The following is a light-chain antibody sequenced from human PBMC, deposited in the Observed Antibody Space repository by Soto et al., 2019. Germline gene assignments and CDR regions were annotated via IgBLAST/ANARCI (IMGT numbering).Light chain of an antibody. CDR3: QQSRDWPLT. J-gene: IGKJ4*01. V-gene: IGKV3-11*01. CDR1: QNVYSI. CDR2: DAS. Sequence: EIVLTQSPGTLSLSPGERATLSCRASQNVYSILAWYQQKPGQAPRILIYDASNRAPGIPDRFSGSGSGTDFTLTISSLEPEDFAVYYCQQSRDWPLTFGGGTKVEIK.